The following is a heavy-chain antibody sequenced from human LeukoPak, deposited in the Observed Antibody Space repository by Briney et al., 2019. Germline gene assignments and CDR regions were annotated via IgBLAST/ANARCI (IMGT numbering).Heavy chain of an antibody. V-gene: IGHV3-30-3*01. D-gene: IGHD3-3*01. CDR3: ARELAIFGVVTYAFDI. J-gene: IGHJ3*02. Sequence: GGALRLSGAAAGFTFSSYAMHCVRQAPGKGLESVSVISYDGSNKYYADSVKGRFTISRDNSKNTLYLQMNSLRAEDTAVYYCARELAIFGVVTYAFDIWGQGTMVTVSS. CDR2: ISYDGSNK. CDR1: GFTFSSYA.